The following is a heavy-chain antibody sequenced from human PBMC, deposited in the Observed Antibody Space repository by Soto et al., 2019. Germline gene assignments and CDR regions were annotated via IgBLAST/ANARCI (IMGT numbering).Heavy chain of an antibody. J-gene: IGHJ4*02. V-gene: IGHV4-59*01. D-gene: IGHD6-6*01. Sequence: SETLSLTRTVSGGSINDFYWSWIRQPPGKGLEWIGYIYYSGSTDYNPSLKGRVTISVDTSKNQFSLKLRSVTAADTAVYYCARVGGVAARNFDYWGQGTVVTVSS. CDR3: ARVGGVAARNFDY. CDR1: GGSINDFY. CDR2: IYYSGST.